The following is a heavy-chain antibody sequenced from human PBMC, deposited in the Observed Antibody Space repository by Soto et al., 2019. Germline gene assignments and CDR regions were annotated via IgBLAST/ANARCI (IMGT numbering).Heavy chain of an antibody. D-gene: IGHD1-7*01. V-gene: IGHV5-10-1*01. Sequence: GESLKISCGASGYSFTTYSISWVRQRSGKGLEWMGAIDPRDSYTKYSPSFQGHVTISVDKSISTAYLQWNRLKASDTAIYYCAREKSDLELFNWLDPWGQGTLVTVSS. CDR1: GYSFTTYS. CDR3: AREKSDLELFNWLDP. CDR2: IDPRDSYT. J-gene: IGHJ5*02.